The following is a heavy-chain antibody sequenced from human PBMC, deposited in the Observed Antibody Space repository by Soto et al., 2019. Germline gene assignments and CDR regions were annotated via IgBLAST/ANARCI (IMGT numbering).Heavy chain of an antibody. J-gene: IGHJ4*02. V-gene: IGHV3-53*01. CDR1: GFTVSSNY. CDR2: ICSSSST. Sequence: GGSLRLSCAASGFTVSSNYMSWVRQAPGKGLEWVSVICSSSSTYYAESVKGRFTISRDNSKNKLYLQMDSLRAEDTAVYYCVTMALGKFDYWGQGILVTVSS. CDR3: VTMALGKFDY. D-gene: IGHD1-26*01.